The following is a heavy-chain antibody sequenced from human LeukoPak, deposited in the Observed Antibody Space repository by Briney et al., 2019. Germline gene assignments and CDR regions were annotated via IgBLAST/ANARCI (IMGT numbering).Heavy chain of an antibody. V-gene: IGHV1-69*10. CDR2: IIPILGIA. CDR1: GYSVSSCG. J-gene: IGHJ4*02. Sequence: GASVKSSCKASGYSVSSCGTSWVRQPPGQGLEWMGGIIPILGIANYAQKFQGRVTITADKSTSTAYMELSSLRSEDTAVYYCARGGGYSGYASYYWGQGTLVTVCS. CDR3: ARGGGYSGYASYY. D-gene: IGHD5-12*01.